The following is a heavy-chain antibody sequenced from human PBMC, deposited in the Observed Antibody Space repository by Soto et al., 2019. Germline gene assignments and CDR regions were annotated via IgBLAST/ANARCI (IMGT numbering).Heavy chain of an antibody. CDR1: GFKFDDYM. CDR3: AKEGNGGSSLDS. Sequence: AGGSLRLSCEASGFKFDDYMMQWVRQAPGKGLEWISLISWDGGSIDYADSIKGRFTVSRDNSKTSLYLHMHSLTSDDSALYFCAKEGNGGSSLDSWGQGTLVTVSS. V-gene: IGHV3-43*01. D-gene: IGHD2-15*01. J-gene: IGHJ5*01. CDR2: ISWDGGSI.